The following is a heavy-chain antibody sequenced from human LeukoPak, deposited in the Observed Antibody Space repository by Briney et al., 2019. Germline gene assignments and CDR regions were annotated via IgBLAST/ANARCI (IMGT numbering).Heavy chain of an antibody. V-gene: IGHV3-20*01. CDR2: INWNGGST. CDR1: GFTFSSYA. CDR3: AGGQYSSGWHDAFDI. J-gene: IGHJ3*02. Sequence: GGSLRLSCAASGFTFSSYAMSWVRQAPGKGLEWVSGINWNGGSTGYADSVKGRFTISRDNAKNSLYLQMNSLRAEDTALYHCAGGQYSSGWHDAFDIWGQGTMVTVSS. D-gene: IGHD6-19*01.